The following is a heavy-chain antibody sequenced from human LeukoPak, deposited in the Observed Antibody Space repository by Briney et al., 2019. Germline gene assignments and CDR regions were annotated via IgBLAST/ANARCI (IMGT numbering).Heavy chain of an antibody. V-gene: IGHV3-23*01. CDR2: ISGSGGST. CDR1: GFTFSSYW. D-gene: IGHD3-10*01. Sequence: GGSLRLSCAASGFTFSSYWMSWVRQAPGKGLEWVSAISGSGGSTYYADSVKGRFTISRDNSKNTLYLQMNSLRAEDTAVYYCAKVAYYYGSGSYYPSLDPWGQGTLVTVSS. CDR3: AKVAYYYGSGSYYPSLDP. J-gene: IGHJ5*02.